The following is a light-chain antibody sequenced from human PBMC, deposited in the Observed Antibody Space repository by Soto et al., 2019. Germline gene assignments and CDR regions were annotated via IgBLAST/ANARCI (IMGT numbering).Light chain of an antibody. J-gene: IGKJ4*01. CDR1: QDISNA. Sequence: DIQLTQSPSFLSASVGDRVAITCRVSQDISNALVWYQQKPGKAPKLQNYAASSLQSGVPSRFRGSGPGTDFPLTISGLQSEVFATYYCQPHYSSPLTFGGGPKVEIK. V-gene: IGKV1-9*01. CDR3: QPHYSSPLT. CDR2: AAS.